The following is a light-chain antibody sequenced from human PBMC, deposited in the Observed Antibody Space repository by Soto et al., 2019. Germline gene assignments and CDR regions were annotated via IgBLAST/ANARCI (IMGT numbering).Light chain of an antibody. CDR1: SSNIGAGYD. CDR3: QSYDSSLSGSV. V-gene: IGLV1-40*01. Sequence: QSVLTQPPSVSGAPGQRVTISCTGSSSNIGAGYDVHWYQQLPGTAPKLLIYGNSNRPSGVPDRFSGSKSGTSASLAITGLQAEDGADYYCQSYDSSLSGSVFGGGTKVTFL. CDR2: GNS. J-gene: IGLJ2*01.